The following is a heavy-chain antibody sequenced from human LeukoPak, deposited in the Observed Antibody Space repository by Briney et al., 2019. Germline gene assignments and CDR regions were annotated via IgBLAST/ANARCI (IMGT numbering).Heavy chain of an antibody. J-gene: IGHJ4*02. CDR3: ARGPYYYDSSGYYLGWVFDY. D-gene: IGHD3-22*01. CDR1: GGSFSGYY. Sequence: PSETLSLICAVYGGSFSGYYWSWIRQPPGKGLEWIGEINHSGSTNYNPSLKSRVTISVDTSKNQFSLKLSSVTAADTAVYYCARGPYYYDSSGYYLGWVFDYWGQGTLVTVSS. V-gene: IGHV4-34*01. CDR2: INHSGST.